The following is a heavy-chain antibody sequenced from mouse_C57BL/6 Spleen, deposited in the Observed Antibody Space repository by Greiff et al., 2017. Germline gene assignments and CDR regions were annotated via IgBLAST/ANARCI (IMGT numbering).Heavy chain of an antibody. CDR1: GFTFSDYG. D-gene: IGHD3-1*01. Sequence: DVQLQESGGGLVKPGGSLKLSCAASGFTFSDYGMHWVRQAPEKGLEWVAYISSGSSTIYYADTVKGRFTISRDNAKNTLFLQMTSLRSEDTAMYYCARSGRRYAMDYWGQGTSVTVSS. J-gene: IGHJ4*01. CDR2: ISSGSSTI. V-gene: IGHV5-17*01. CDR3: ARSGRRYAMDY.